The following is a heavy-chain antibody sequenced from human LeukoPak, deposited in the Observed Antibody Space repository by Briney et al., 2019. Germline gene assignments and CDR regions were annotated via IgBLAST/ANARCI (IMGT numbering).Heavy chain of an antibody. Sequence: ASVKVSCKASGYTFTGHYMHWVRQAPGQGLEWMGWINPNGGATKSAQKFQGRVTMTRDTSISTVYMELTSQTSDDTAVYYCARLLWFGEFLTGPTDPWGQGTQVIVSS. V-gene: IGHV1-2*02. J-gene: IGHJ5*02. CDR3: ARLLWFGEFLTGPTDP. CDR2: INPNGGAT. CDR1: GYTFTGHY. D-gene: IGHD3-10*01.